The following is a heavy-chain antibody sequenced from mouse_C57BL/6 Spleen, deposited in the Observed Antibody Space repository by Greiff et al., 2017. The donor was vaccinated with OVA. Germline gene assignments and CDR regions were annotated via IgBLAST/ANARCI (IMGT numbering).Heavy chain of an antibody. CDR1: GFTFSDYY. CDR3: ARGGKLGKGYFDY. J-gene: IGHJ2*01. V-gene: IGHV5-16*01. D-gene: IGHD4-1*01. Sequence: EVKLMESEGGLVQPGSSMKLSCTASGFTFSDYYMAWVRQVPEKGLEWVANINYDGSSTYYLDSLKSRFIISRDNAKNILYLQMSSLKSEDTATYYCARGGKLGKGYFDYWGQGTTLTVSS. CDR2: INYDGSST.